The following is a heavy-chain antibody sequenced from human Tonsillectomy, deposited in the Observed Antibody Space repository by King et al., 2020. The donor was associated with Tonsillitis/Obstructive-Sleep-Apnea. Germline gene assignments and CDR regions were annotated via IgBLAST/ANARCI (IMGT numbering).Heavy chain of an antibody. V-gene: IGHV3-30*04. D-gene: IGHD3-10*01. Sequence: QLVQSGGGVVQPGRSLRLSCAASGFTFSSYAMHWVRQAPGKGLEWVAVISYDGSNKYYADSVKGRFTISRDNSKNTLYLQMNSLRAEDTAVYYCARVLFEGWTHERGAFDIWGQGTMVTVSS. CDR3: ARVLFEGWTHERGAFDI. J-gene: IGHJ3*02. CDR2: ISYDGSNK. CDR1: GFTFSSYA.